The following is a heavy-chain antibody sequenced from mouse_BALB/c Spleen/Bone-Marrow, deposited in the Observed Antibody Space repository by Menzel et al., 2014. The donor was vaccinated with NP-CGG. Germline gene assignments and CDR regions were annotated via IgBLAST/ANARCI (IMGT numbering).Heavy chain of an antibody. J-gene: IGHJ2*01. V-gene: IGHV1S81*02. D-gene: IGHD1-1*01. CDR1: GYTFTSYW. CDR3: ARRATTVVATDY. Sequence: VQLQQSGAELVKPGASVKLCCKASGYTFTSYWMHWVKQRPGQGLEWIGEINPSNGRTNYNEKFKSKATLTVDKSSSTAYMQLSSLPSEDSAVYYCARRATTVVATDYWGQGTTLTVSS. CDR2: INPSNGRT.